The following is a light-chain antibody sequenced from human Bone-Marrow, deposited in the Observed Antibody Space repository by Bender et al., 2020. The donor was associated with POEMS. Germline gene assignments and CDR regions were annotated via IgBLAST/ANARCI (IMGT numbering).Light chain of an antibody. CDR1: SSDVGTYNL. CDR2: EGN. J-gene: IGLJ2*01. Sequence: QSALAQPASVSGSPGQSITISCTGTSSDVGTYNLVSWYQQHPGKAPKLMIYEGNERPSGIPERFSGSSSGTTVTLTISGVQAEDEADYYCQSADSSASYNVIFGGGTRLTVL. V-gene: IGLV2-14*02. CDR3: QSADSSASYNVI.